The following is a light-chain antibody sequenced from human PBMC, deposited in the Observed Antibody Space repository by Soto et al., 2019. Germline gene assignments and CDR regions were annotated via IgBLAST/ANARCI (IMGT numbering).Light chain of an antibody. CDR2: AAS. J-gene: IGKJ1*01. Sequence: IQLTQSPSSLSASVGDRVTITCRASQDIGIYLAWYQQKPGKAPNLLIYAASSLQRGVPSRFSGSGSGTDFTLTIRSLQPEDFATYFCQQYNSRGTFGQGTKVDI. CDR3: QQYNSRGT. CDR1: QDIGIY. V-gene: IGKV1-16*01.